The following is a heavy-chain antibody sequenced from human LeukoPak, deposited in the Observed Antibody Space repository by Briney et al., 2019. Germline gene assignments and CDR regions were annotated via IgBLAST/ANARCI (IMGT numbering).Heavy chain of an antibody. D-gene: IGHD2-2*01. V-gene: IGHV3-21*01. J-gene: IGHJ6*02. Sequence: GGSLRLSCAASGFTFSSYSMNWVRQAPGKGLEWLSSISSSSSYIYYADSVKGRFTISRDNAKNSLYLQMNSLRAEDTAVYYCARYCSSTSCYPYYYYGMDVWGQGTTVTVSS. CDR1: GFTFSSYS. CDR3: ARYCSSTSCYPYYYYGMDV. CDR2: ISSSSSYI.